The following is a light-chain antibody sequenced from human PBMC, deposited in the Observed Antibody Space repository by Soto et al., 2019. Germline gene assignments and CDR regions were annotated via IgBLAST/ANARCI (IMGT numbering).Light chain of an antibody. CDR1: QTISSW. V-gene: IGKV1-5*03. J-gene: IGKJ1*01. Sequence: DIKMTQSPSALSASVGDRVTITCRASQTISSWLAWYQQKPGKAPKLLIYKASTLKSGVPSRFSGSGSGTESTLTISSLQPDDFATYYCQHYNSYSEAFGQRTKVDI. CDR3: QHYNSYSEA. CDR2: KAS.